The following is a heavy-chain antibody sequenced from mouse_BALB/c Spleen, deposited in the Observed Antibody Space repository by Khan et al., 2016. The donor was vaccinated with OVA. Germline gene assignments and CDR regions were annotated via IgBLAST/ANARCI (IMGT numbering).Heavy chain of an antibody. V-gene: IGHV9-3-1*01. CDR3: ARMKPCEYFDL. CDR1: GYTFTNYG. J-gene: IGHJ1*01. Sequence: QIQLVRSGPELKKPGETVKISCKASGYTFTNYGINWVKQAPGKGLKWMGWINTYTGEPKYADDFQGRFAFSLETSASTSYLQINIVKNEDTAKYFCARMKPCEYFDLWGAGTTVTVSS. CDR2: INTYTGEP.